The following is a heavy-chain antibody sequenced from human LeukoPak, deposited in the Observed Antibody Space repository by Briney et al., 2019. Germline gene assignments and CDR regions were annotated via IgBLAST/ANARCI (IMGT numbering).Heavy chain of an antibody. Sequence: SETLSLTCTVSGGSISSSGYFWDWIRQPPGKGLEWIGSIYYSGTTYYNPSLKSRVTISVDTSKNQFSLNLSSVTAADTAVYYCARFPYSGSLTGFDVWGQGTMVTVST. J-gene: IGHJ3*01. CDR1: GGSISSSGYF. CDR3: ARFPYSGSLTGFDV. D-gene: IGHD1-26*01. CDR2: IYYSGTT. V-gene: IGHV4-39*01.